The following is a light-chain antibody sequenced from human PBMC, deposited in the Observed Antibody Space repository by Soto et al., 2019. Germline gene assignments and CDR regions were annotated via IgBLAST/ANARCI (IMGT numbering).Light chain of an antibody. CDR3: SSYTSSSTYV. CDR2: DVS. J-gene: IGLJ1*01. V-gene: IGLV2-14*01. CDR1: SGDVGGYNY. Sequence: SVLTQPASVSGSPGQSITISCTGTSGDVGGYNYVSWYQQHPGKAPKLMIYDVSNRPSGVSNRFSGSKSGNTASLTISGLQAEDEADYYCSSYTSSSTYVFGTGTKLTVL.